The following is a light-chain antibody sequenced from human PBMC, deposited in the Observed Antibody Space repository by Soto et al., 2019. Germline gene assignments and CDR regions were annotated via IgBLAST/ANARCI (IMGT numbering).Light chain of an antibody. Sequence: DIQMTQSPSSLSASVGDRVTITCRASQSISSYLNWYQQKPGKAPKLLIYAGSSLQSGVPSRFSGRGSGADFTLTISSLQPEDFATYYCLQLDSYPRTFGQGTKVEVK. J-gene: IGKJ1*01. CDR3: LQLDSYPRT. CDR2: AGS. CDR1: QSISSY. V-gene: IGKV1-39*01.